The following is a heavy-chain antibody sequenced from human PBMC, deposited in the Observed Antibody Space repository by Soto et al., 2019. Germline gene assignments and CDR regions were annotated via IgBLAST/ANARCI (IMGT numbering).Heavy chain of an antibody. CDR2: ITGDTNRI. Sequence: EVQLVESGGGLVQPGGSLRLSCAASGFRFSIYSMNWVRQAPGKGLEWSAYITGDTNRIKYADSVKGRFTISRDNAKNSVYLQMNSLRDEDTAVYYCARSVEGHFAYWGQGTVVTVSS. CDR3: ARSVEGHFAY. D-gene: IGHD6-19*01. CDR1: GFRFSIYS. J-gene: IGHJ4*02. V-gene: IGHV3-48*02.